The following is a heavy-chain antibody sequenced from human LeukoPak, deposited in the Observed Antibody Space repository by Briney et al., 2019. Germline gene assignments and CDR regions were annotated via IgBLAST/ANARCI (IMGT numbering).Heavy chain of an antibody. CDR2: IWYDGSNT. V-gene: IGHV3-30*02. CDR3: VKGSLQQLIRGPCDY. Sequence: PGGSLRLSCAASGFTFSNYGMHWVRQAPGKGLEWVAIIWYDGSNTYHADSVKGRFTISRDDSKNTLYLQMSGLRAEDTALYYCVKGSLQQLIRGPCDYWGQGTLVTVSS. D-gene: IGHD4-11*01. CDR1: GFTFSNYG. J-gene: IGHJ4*02.